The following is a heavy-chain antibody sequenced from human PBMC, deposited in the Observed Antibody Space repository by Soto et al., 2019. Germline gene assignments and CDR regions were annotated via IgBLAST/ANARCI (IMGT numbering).Heavy chain of an antibody. J-gene: IGHJ4*02. CDR3: ARASGRGHDFEY. D-gene: IGHD6-25*01. V-gene: IGHV4-30-2*01. CDR1: GGSISTGGFS. CDR2: IYHSGST. Sequence: QLQLQESGSGLVTPSRTLSLTCAVSGGSISTGGFSWSWIRQPPGKGLEWIGYIYHSGSTYYNPSLKGRVTMSVDSSKNQFSLKLSSVTAADTAVYYCARASGRGHDFEYWGQGTLVTVSS.